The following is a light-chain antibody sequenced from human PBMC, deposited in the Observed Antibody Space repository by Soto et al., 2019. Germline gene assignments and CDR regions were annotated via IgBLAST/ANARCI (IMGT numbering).Light chain of an antibody. CDR1: SSDVGGYNY. Sequence: QSVLTQPPSASGSPGQSVTISCTGTSSDVGGYNYVSWYQQHPGKAPKLMIYEVSKRPSGVPDRFSGSKSGNTASLTVSGLRAEDEADYYCSSYAGSNNFNVFGTGTKVTVL. J-gene: IGLJ1*01. CDR2: EVS. V-gene: IGLV2-8*01. CDR3: SSYAGSNNFNV.